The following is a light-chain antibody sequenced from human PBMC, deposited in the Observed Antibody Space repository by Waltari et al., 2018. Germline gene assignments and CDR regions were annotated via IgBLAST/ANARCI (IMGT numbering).Light chain of an antibody. CDR1: QSVDSY. CDR3: HQRSNWPIT. CDR2: GAS. Sequence: EIVLTQSPATLSLSPGERATLSCRASQSVDSYLRWYQQKPGQTPRLLVYGASNRATGIPARFSGSGSGTDFTLTIDSLESEDFAVYYCHQRSNWPITFGQGTRLEIK. V-gene: IGKV3-11*01. J-gene: IGKJ5*01.